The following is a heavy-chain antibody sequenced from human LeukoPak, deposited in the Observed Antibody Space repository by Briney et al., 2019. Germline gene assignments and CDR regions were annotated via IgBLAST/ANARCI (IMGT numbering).Heavy chain of an antibody. CDR3: XXXXXXXXXEWPPSVIDP. CDR1: GFTFSSYA. Sequence: PGGSLRLSCAASGFTFSSYAMSWVRQAPGKGLEWVSAISGSGGSTYYADSVKGRFTISRDNSKNTLYLQMNSLRAEDTAVYYCXXXXXXXXXEWPPSVIDPWGQGTLVTVSS. V-gene: IGHV3-23*01. CDR2: ISGSGGST. D-gene: IGHD3-3*01. J-gene: IGHJ5*02.